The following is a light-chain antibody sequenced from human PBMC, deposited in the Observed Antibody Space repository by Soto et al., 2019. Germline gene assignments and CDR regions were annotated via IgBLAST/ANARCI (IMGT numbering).Light chain of an antibody. CDR1: QDISIY. J-gene: IGKJ5*01. CDR3: QQPYTAAEII. V-gene: IGKV1-39*01. CDR2: GAS. Sequence: VQKIEVTCSRAAPVGGGVTITCQASQDISIYLNWYQLKPGKAPYLLMYGASYLKSGVPTRFSGSGSGTDFTLTIRSLQPDDFAIYYCQQPYTAAEIIFGQGTQVDI.